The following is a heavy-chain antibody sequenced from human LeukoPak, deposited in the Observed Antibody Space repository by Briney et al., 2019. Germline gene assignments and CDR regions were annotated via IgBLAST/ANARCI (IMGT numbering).Heavy chain of an antibody. CDR2: ISHTEGT. Sequence: SETPSLTCGVFGVSINDYYWSWIRQSPGKGVEWIGEISHTEGTRYNPSLESRVTMSVGTSDNQLSLKLIFVTAADTAAYYCARIRCGHSGSVCYNHWGMGTLVTVSS. CDR1: GVSINDYY. J-gene: IGHJ1*01. CDR3: ARIRCGHSGSVCYNH. D-gene: IGHD3-9*01. V-gene: IGHV4-34*01.